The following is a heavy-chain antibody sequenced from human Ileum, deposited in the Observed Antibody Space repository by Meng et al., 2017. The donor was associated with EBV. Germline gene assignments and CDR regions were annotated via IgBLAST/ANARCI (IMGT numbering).Heavy chain of an antibody. J-gene: IGHJ4*02. D-gene: IGHD5-18*01. CDR3: ARWAFIYSYGFDH. V-gene: IGHV4-4*02. Sequence: QRQLQEAGPGLVEPSGTLSLTCAVSGASITESNSWSWVRHPPGKGLEWIGEIYHSGGTNYNPSLKSRVTISVDKSKNQISLKLNSVTAADTAVYYCARWAFIYSYGFDHWGQGTLVTVSS. CDR1: GASITESNS. CDR2: IYHSGGT.